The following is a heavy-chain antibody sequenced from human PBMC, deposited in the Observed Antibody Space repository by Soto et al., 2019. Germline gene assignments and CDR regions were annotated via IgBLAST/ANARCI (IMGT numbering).Heavy chain of an antibody. CDR3: ARVPKLYDFWSGYPEGFDP. V-gene: IGHV4-31*03. D-gene: IGHD3-3*01. Sequence: PSETLSLTCTVSGGSISSGGYYWSWIRQHPGKGLEWIGYIYYSGSTYYNPSLKSRVTISVDTSKNQFSLKLSSVTAADTAVYYCARVPKLYDFWSGYPEGFDPWGQGTLVTVSS. J-gene: IGHJ5*02. CDR1: GGSISSGGYY. CDR2: IYYSGST.